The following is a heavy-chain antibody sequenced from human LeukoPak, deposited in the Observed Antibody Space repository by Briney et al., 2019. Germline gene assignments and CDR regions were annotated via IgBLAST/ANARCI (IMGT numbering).Heavy chain of an antibody. CDR1: GFTFSTYA. CDR2: ISYDGSAK. CDR3: ARDRLDYYGSGSFDY. V-gene: IGHV3-30-3*01. D-gene: IGHD3-10*01. Sequence: GGSLRLSCAASGFTFSTYAIHWVRQAPGKGLEWVAVISYDGSAKYYADSVKGRFTISRDNSKNTLYLQMNSLRAEDTAVYYCARDRLDYYGSGSFDYWGQGTLVTVSS. J-gene: IGHJ4*02.